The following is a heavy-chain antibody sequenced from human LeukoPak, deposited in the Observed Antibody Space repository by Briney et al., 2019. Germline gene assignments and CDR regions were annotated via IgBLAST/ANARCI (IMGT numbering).Heavy chain of an antibody. CDR2: IYPGDSDT. CDR3: ARLPYYDTSGYLDC. J-gene: IGHJ4*02. D-gene: IGHD3-22*01. V-gene: IGHV5-51*01. Sequence: GESLKISCKGSGYSFTNYWIGWVRQMPGKGLEWMGIIYPGDSDTRYSPSFQGQVTISVDKSISTAYLQWSSLKASDTAMCYCARLPYYDTSGYLDCWGQGTLVIVSS. CDR1: GYSFTNYW.